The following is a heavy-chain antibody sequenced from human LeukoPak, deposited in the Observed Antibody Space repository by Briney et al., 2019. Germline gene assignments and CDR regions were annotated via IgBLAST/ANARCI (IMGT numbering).Heavy chain of an antibody. V-gene: IGHV3-23*01. CDR1: GFTFSHYD. Sequence: PGGSLRLSCAASGFTFSHYDMSWVRQAPGKGLEWVSGISGSGSNTFYADSVKGRFTISRDNSKNTLYLQMRSLRAEDTAVYYCAKVTGYDSSGYYADAFDIWGQGTMVTVSS. CDR2: ISGSGSNT. D-gene: IGHD3-22*01. J-gene: IGHJ3*02. CDR3: AKVTGYDSSGYYADAFDI.